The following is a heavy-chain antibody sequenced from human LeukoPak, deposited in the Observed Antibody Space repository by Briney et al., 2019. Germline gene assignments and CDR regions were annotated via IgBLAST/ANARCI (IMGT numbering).Heavy chain of an antibody. V-gene: IGHV3-21*01. CDR3: ASEYSSSSGFDY. D-gene: IGHD6-6*01. CDR1: GFTFSSYS. J-gene: IGHJ4*02. Sequence: GGSLRLSCAASGFTFSSYSMNWVRQAPGKGLEWVSSISSSSSYIYYADSVKGRFTISRDNAKNSLYLQMSSLRAEDTAVYYCASEYSSSSGFDYWGQGTLVTVSS. CDR2: ISSSSSYI.